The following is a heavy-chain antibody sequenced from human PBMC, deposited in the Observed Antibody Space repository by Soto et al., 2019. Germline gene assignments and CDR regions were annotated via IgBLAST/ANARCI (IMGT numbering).Heavy chain of an antibody. J-gene: IGHJ4*02. V-gene: IGHV3-30*18. CDR1: GFTFSSYG. D-gene: IGHD3-3*01. Sequence: GSLRLSCAASGFTFSSYGMHWVRQAPGKGLEWVAVISYDGSNKYYADSVKGRFTISRDNSKNTLYLQMNSLRAEDTAVYYCAKGQTTYYDFWSGYYPDFDYWGQGTLVTVSS. CDR3: AKGQTTYYDFWSGYYPDFDY. CDR2: ISYDGSNK.